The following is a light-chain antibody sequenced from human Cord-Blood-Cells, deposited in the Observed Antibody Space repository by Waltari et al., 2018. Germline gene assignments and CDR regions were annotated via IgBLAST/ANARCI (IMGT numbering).Light chain of an antibody. Sequence: QSPLTQPASLTGSPGQPISIPCTRTSSDVGGYNYVPWYQQHPGKAPKLMIYEVSNRPSGVSNRFSGSKSGNTASLTISGLQAEDEADYYCSSYTSSSTVVFGGGTKLTVL. CDR2: EVS. CDR1: SSDVGGYNY. V-gene: IGLV2-14*01. CDR3: SSYTSSSTVV. J-gene: IGLJ2*01.